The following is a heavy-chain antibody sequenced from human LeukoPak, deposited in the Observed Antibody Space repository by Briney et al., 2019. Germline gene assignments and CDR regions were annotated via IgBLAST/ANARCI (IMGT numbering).Heavy chain of an antibody. J-gene: IGHJ4*02. V-gene: IGHV4-34*01. Sequence: SETLSLTCAVYGGSFSGYYWSWIRQPPGKGLEWIGEINHSGSTNYNPSLKSRVTISVDTSKNQFSLKLSSVTAADTAVYYCARGRSAVAGNYWGQGTLVNVSS. CDR3: ARGRSAVAGNY. CDR1: GGSFSGYY. D-gene: IGHD6-19*01. CDR2: INHSGST.